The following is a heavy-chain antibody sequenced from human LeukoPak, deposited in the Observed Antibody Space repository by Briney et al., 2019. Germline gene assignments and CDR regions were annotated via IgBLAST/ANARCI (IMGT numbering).Heavy chain of an antibody. J-gene: IGHJ4*02. V-gene: IGHV4-4*02. D-gene: IGHD5-24*01. CDR2: ISHGGST. CDR3: ARVGWLQSKDYFDY. Sequence: SETLSLTCAVSGGSISSINWWSWVRQPPGKGLEWIGEISHGGSTNYNPSLKSRVTILLDTSKNQFSLKLSSVTAADTAVYYCARVGWLQSKDYFDYWGQGTLVTVSS. CDR1: GGSISSINW.